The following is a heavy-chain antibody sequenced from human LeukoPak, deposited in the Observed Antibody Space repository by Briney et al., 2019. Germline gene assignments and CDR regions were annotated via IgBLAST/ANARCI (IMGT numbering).Heavy chain of an antibody. V-gene: IGHV4-61*02. CDR3: ARDLAVAPFDP. Sequence: SETLSLTCTVSGGSFSSSGSYWGWIRQPAGKGLEWIGRIYTSGSTNYNPSLKSRVTMSVDTSKNQFSLKLSSVTAADTAVYYCARDLAVAPFDPWGQGTLVTVSS. CDR1: GGSFSSSGSY. CDR2: IYTSGST. D-gene: IGHD6-19*01. J-gene: IGHJ5*02.